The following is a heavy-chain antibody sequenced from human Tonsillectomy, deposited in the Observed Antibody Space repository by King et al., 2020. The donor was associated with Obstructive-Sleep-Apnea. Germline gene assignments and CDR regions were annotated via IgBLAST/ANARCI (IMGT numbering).Heavy chain of an antibody. CDR2: FYYSGST. J-gene: IGHJ3*02. D-gene: IGHD1-14*01. CDR3: ARVPRNRDVFDI. Sequence: QLQESGPGLVEPSQTLSLTCGVSGGSISSGGYSWSWIRQPPGKGLEWIGYFYYSGSTYYNPSLKSRVTISLDTSKNQFSLKLSSVTAADTAVYYCARVPRNRDVFDIWGQGTMVTVSS. V-gene: IGHV4-30-4*07. CDR1: GGSISSGGYS.